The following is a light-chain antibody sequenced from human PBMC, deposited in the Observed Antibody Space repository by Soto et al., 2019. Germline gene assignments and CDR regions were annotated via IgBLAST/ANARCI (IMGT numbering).Light chain of an antibody. V-gene: IGLV1-47*01. CDR1: SSNIGSNY. J-gene: IGLJ2*01. CDR2: RNN. Sequence: QSVLTQPPSASGTPGQRVTISCSGSSSNIGSNYVYWYQQLPGTAPKLLIYRNNQRPSGVPDRFSGSKSSTSASLAISGLRSEDEADYYCAAWDDSLSGLVFGGGTQLTVL. CDR3: AAWDDSLSGLV.